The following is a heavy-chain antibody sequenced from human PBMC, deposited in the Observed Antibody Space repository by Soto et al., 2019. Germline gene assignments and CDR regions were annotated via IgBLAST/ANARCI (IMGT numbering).Heavy chain of an antibody. J-gene: IGHJ4*02. CDR3: AREMGSGSYYQVDY. D-gene: IGHD3-10*01. V-gene: IGHV3-33*01. CDR1: GFTFSSYG. Sequence: QVQLVESGGGVVQPGRSLRLSCAASGFTFSSYGMHWVRQAPGKGLEWVAVIWYDGSNKDYADCLKGRFTISRDNSKNTLYLQMNSLRAEDTAVYYCAREMGSGSYYQVDYWGQGTLVTVSS. CDR2: IWYDGSNK.